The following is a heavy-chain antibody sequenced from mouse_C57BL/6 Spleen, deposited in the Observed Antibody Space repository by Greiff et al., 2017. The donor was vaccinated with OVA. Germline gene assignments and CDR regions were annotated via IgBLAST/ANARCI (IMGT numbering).Heavy chain of an antibody. CDR1: GFTFSSYA. V-gene: IGHV5-4*01. CDR2: ISDGGSYT. J-gene: IGHJ3*01. D-gene: IGHD2-3*01. Sequence: EVHLVESGGGLVKPGGSLKLSCAASGFTFSSYAMSWVRQTPEKRLEWVATISDGGSYTYYPDNVKGRFTISRDNAKNNLYLQMSHLKSEDTAMYYCARPYDGYYGGFAYWGQGTLVTVSA. CDR3: ARPYDGYYGGFAY.